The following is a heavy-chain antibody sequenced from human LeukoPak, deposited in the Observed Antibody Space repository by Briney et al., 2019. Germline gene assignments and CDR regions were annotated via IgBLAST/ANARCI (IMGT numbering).Heavy chain of an antibody. V-gene: IGHV3-43*02. CDR3: AKDVGPVVAATDDTSNWFDP. Sequence: GGSLRLSCAASGFTFDDYAMHWVRQAPGKGLEWVSLISGDGGSTYYADSVKGRFTISRDNSKNSLYLQMNSLRTEDGALYYCAKDVGPVVAATDDTSNWFDPWGQGTLVSVPS. CDR2: ISGDGGST. J-gene: IGHJ5*02. CDR1: GFTFDDYA. D-gene: IGHD2-15*01.